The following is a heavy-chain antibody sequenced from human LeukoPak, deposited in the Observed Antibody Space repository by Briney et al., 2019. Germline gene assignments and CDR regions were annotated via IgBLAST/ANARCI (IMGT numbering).Heavy chain of an antibody. J-gene: IGHJ4*02. D-gene: IGHD2-2*01. CDR3: AKGAIGFDS. CDR1: GFTFSSYA. Sequence: SGGSLRLSCAASGFTFSSYAMTWVRQAPGKGLEWVSDIRGSGDTTNYADSVKGRFTISRDNSKNTLYLQMNSLRAEDTALYYCAKGAIGFDSWGQGTLVTVSS. V-gene: IGHV3-23*01. CDR2: IRGSGDTT.